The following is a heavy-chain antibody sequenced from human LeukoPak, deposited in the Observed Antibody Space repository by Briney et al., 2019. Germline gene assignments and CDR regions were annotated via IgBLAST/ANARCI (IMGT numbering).Heavy chain of an antibody. J-gene: IGHJ4*02. Sequence: SETLSLTCTVSGGSINAYYWSWIRQPPGKGLEWIGYVYHSGSTNYNPSLKSRVTMSVDTSNNQFSLKLSSVTAADTAMYYCAREGDYYDSGGYYRIDFWGQGTLVTVSS. D-gene: IGHD3-22*01. CDR1: GGSINAYY. CDR3: AREGDYYDSGGYYRIDF. V-gene: IGHV4-59*01. CDR2: VYHSGST.